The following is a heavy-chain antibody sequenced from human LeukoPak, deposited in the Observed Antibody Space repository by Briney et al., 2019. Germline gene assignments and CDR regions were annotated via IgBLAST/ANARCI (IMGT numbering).Heavy chain of an antibody. Sequence: GGSLRLSCAASGFTFSSYGMHWVRQAPGKGLEWVAFIRYDGSNKYYADSVKGRFTISRDNSKNTLYLQMNSLRAEDTAVYYCAKVAYSGSYYYYYYMDVWGKGTTVTVSS. CDR2: IRYDGSNK. D-gene: IGHD1-26*01. J-gene: IGHJ6*03. CDR3: AKVAYSGSYYYYYYMDV. V-gene: IGHV3-30*02. CDR1: GFTFSSYG.